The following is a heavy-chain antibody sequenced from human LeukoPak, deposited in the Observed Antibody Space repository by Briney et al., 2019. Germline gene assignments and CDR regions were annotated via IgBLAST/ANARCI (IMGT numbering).Heavy chain of an antibody. Sequence: GRSLRLSCAASGFTFSSYAMHWVRQAPGKGLEWVAVISYDGSNKYYADSVKGRFTISRDNSKNTLYLQMNSLRAEDTAVYYCASITMARGSGVDYWGQGTLVTVSS. D-gene: IGHD3-10*01. V-gene: IGHV3-30*04. J-gene: IGHJ4*02. CDR1: GFTFSSYA. CDR2: ISYDGSNK. CDR3: ASITMARGSGVDY.